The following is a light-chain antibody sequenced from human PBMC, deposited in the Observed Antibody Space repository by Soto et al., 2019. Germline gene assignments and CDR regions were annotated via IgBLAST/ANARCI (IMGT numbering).Light chain of an antibody. Sequence: DIQMTQSPSSLSASVGDRVTITCRASQSINSYLNWFRQEPGKAPKLLISAASSLQSGVPSRFSGSGSGTDFTLTISSLQPEEFATYYCQQSHSAPLTFGGGTKVEIK. CDR3: QQSHSAPLT. J-gene: IGKJ4*01. V-gene: IGKV1-39*01. CDR2: AAS. CDR1: QSINSY.